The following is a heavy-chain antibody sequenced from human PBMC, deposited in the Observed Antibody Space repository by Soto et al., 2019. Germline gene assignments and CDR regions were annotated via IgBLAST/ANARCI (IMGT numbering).Heavy chain of an antibody. V-gene: IGHV3-48*02. CDR3: ARDHIYASDN. CDR2: IRTTPSVR. J-gene: IGHJ4*02. Sequence: GGSLRLSCAGSGFTFSDYSMNWVRQAPGKGLEWVSYIRTTPSVRVYADSVKGRFTISRDNAKNSMYLQMNSLTDEDTAVYYCARDHIYASDNWGQGTPVTVSS. CDR1: GFTFSDYS. D-gene: IGHD5-18*01.